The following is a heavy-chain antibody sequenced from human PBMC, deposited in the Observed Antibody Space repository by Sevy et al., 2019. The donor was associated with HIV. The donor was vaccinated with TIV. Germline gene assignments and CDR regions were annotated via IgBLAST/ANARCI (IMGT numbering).Heavy chain of an antibody. CDR3: ARDGQVYSSSSGGYYYYGMDV. CDR2: ISAYNGKT. D-gene: IGHD6-6*01. CDR1: GYTFTSYG. V-gene: IGHV1-18*04. J-gene: IGHJ6*02. Sequence: ASVKVSCKASGYTFTSYGISWVRQAPGQGLEWMGWISAYNGKTNFAQKLQDKFTMTTDTSTSTAYMELRSLRSDDPAVYYCARDGQVYSSSSGGYYYYGMDVWGQGTTVTVSS.